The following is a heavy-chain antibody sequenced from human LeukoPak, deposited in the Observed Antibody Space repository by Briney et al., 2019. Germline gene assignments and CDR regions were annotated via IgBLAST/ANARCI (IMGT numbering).Heavy chain of an antibody. J-gene: IGHJ4*02. CDR3: VRGTGYSAYDYDFDY. CDR2: IGTAGDT. D-gene: IGHD5-12*01. CDR1: RFTFSSYD. Sequence: GGSLRLSCAASRFTFSSYDMHWVRQPRGKGLEWVSAIGTAGDTYYPGSVKGRFTISRENAKNSLYLQMNSLRAGDTAVYYCVRGTGYSAYDYDFDYWGQGTLATVSS. V-gene: IGHV3-13*04.